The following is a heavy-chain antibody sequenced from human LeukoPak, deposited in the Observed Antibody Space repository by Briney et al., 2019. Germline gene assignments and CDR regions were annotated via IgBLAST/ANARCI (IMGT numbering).Heavy chain of an antibody. CDR3: ASLIAAAGTGWFDP. CDR1: GGTFSSYT. V-gene: IGHV1-69*02. D-gene: IGHD6-13*01. CDR2: IIPILGIA. Sequence: SVRVSCKASGGTFSSYTISWVRQAPGQGLEWMGRIIPILGIANYAQKFQGRVTITADKSTSTAYMELSSLRSEDTAVYYCASLIAAAGTGWFDPWGQGTLVTVSS. J-gene: IGHJ5*02.